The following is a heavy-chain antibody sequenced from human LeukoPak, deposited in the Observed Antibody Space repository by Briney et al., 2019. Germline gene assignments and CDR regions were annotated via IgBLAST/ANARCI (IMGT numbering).Heavy chain of an antibody. D-gene: IGHD6-13*01. J-gene: IGHJ4*02. CDR3: ARDYSSPGNFDY. CDR1: GLTFSSYR. V-gene: IGHV3-21*01. CDR2: ISSSSSYI. Sequence: NPGGSLRLSCAASGLTFSSYRMNWVRQAPGKGLEWVSSISSSSSYIYYADSVKGRFTISRDNAKNSLYLQMNSLRAEDTAVYYCARDYSSPGNFDYWGQGTLVTVSS.